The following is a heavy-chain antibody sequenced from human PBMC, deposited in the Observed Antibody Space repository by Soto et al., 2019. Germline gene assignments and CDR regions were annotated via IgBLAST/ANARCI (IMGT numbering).Heavy chain of an antibody. Sequence: SETLSLTCTVSGGSISSYYWSWIRQPPGKGLEWIGYIYYSGSTNYNPSLKSRVTISVDTSKNQFSLKLSSVTAADTAVYYCARGGGIAAVLRGYDYYYMDVWGKGTTVTVSS. V-gene: IGHV4-59*01. CDR1: GGSISSYY. CDR3: ARGGGIAAVLRGYDYYYMDV. CDR2: IYYSGST. D-gene: IGHD6-13*01. J-gene: IGHJ6*03.